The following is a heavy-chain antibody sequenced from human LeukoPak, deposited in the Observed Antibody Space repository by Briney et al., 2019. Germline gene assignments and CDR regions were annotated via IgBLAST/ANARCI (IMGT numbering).Heavy chain of an antibody. V-gene: IGHV3-30*19. CDR2: ISYDGGNK. D-gene: IGHD6-13*01. J-gene: IGHJ2*01. CDR1: GFTFSSYG. CDR3: ARDFSAALVWYFAL. Sequence: GRSLRLSCAASGFTFSSYGMHWVRQARDKGLEWVAFISYDGGNKYYADSVKGRFTISRDNSKNTLYLQMNSLRAEDTAVYYCARDFSAALVWYFALWGRGTLVTVSS.